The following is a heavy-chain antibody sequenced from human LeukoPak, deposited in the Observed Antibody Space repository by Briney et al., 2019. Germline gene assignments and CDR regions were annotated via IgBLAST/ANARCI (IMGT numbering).Heavy chain of an antibody. V-gene: IGHV3-48*03. D-gene: IGHD3-10*01. CDR2: ISRSGSTI. J-gene: IGHJ6*02. CDR3: AREYGSGSYKYGMDV. CDR1: GFTFSTYE. Sequence: GGSLRLSCAASGFTFSTYEMNWVRQAPGKGLEWVSYISRSGSTIHYADSVKGRFTLSRDNAKNSLYLQMNGLRAEDTAVYYCAREYGSGSYKYGMDVWGQGTTVTVSS.